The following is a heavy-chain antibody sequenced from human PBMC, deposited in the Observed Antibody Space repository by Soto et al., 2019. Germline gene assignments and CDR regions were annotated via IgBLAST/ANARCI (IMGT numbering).Heavy chain of an antibody. CDR2: VYHTGDT. CDR1: GGTVASSHW. Sequence: SETLSLTCGVSGGTVASSHWWSWVRQSPGGGLEWIGNVYHTGDTNFNPSLQSRVTISVDKSNNQFSLRLNSLTAADTAVYFCAREIVTAGGNNYFDYWGRGTLVTVSS. CDR3: AREIVTAGGNNYFDY. J-gene: IGHJ4*02. D-gene: IGHD2-21*02. V-gene: IGHV4-4*02.